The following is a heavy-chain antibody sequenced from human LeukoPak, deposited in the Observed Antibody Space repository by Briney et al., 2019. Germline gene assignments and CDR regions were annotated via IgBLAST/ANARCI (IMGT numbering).Heavy chain of an antibody. V-gene: IGHV3-23*01. Sequence: QPVGSLRLSCAASGFTFSSYAMSWVRQAPGKGLEWVSAISGSGGSTYYADSVKGRFTISRDNSKNTLYLQMNSLRAEDTAVYYCAKDSGAYYGMDVWGQGTTVTVSS. CDR1: GFTFSSYA. CDR2: ISGSGGST. CDR3: AKDSGAYYGMDV. J-gene: IGHJ6*02. D-gene: IGHD1-26*01.